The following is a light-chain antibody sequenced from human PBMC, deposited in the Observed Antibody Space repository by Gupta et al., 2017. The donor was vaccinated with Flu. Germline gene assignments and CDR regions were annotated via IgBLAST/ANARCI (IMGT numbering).Light chain of an antibody. J-gene: IGKJ1*01. CDR3: QQENNWPWT. CDR1: QSVSNN. V-gene: IGKV3-15*01. Sequence: EIVMTQSPATLSVSPRERATLSCRASQSVSNNLAWYQQKPGQAPRLLIYGASTRATGIPARFSGSGSGTEFTLTISSLQSEDFAVYYCQQENNWPWTFGQGTKVEIK. CDR2: GAS.